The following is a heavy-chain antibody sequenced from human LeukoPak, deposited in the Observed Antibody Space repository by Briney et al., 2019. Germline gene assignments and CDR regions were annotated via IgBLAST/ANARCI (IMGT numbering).Heavy chain of an antibody. CDR3: AKDPGWSRNYYMDV. J-gene: IGHJ6*03. CDR2: ISGSGGST. CDR1: GFTFSSHA. D-gene: IGHD6-19*01. Sequence: GGSLRLSCAASGFTFSSHAMSWVRQAPGKGLEWVSAISGSGGSTYYADSVKGRFTISRDNSKNTLYLQMNSLRAEDTAVYYCAKDPGWSRNYYMDVWGKGTTVTVSS. V-gene: IGHV3-23*01.